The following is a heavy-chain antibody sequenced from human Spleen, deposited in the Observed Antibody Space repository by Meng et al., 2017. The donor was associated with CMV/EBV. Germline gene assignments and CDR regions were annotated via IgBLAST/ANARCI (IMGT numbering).Heavy chain of an antibody. J-gene: IGHJ4*02. V-gene: IGHV3-30*04. CDR3: ARDSSSAFDY. Sequence: GGSLRLSCAASGFTFSSYAMHWVRQAPGKGLEWVAVISYDGSNKYYADSVKGRFTISRDNSKNTLYLQMNSLGAEDTAVYYCARDSSSAFDYWGQGTLVTVSS. CDR2: ISYDGSNK. D-gene: IGHD6-6*01. CDR1: GFTFSSYA.